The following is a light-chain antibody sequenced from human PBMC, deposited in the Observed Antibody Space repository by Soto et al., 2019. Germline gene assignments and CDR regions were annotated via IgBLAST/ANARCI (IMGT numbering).Light chain of an antibody. CDR1: QSVNSTF. CDR3: HQYGSSPLT. J-gene: IGKJ3*01. CDR2: SAS. Sequence: EIVLTQSPGTLSLSPGERSTLSCRGSQSVNSTFLAWYQQKPGQAPRLXIYSASSRETGIPDRFSGSGSGTEFTLTISRLEPEDFAVYYCHQYGSSPLTFGPGTKVDIK. V-gene: IGKV3-20*01.